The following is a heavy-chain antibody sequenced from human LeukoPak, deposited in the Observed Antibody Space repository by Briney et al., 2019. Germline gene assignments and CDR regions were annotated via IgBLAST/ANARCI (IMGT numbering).Heavy chain of an antibody. CDR3: ARAPTTAAFDY. Sequence: ASVKLSFKASGYTFTGYYMHWVRQAPGQGLEWMGWINPNSGGTNYAQKFQGRVTMTRDTSISTAYMELSRLSSDDTAAYYCARAPTTAAFDYWGQGTLVTVSS. D-gene: IGHD4-17*01. J-gene: IGHJ4*02. V-gene: IGHV1-2*02. CDR1: GYTFTGYY. CDR2: INPNSGGT.